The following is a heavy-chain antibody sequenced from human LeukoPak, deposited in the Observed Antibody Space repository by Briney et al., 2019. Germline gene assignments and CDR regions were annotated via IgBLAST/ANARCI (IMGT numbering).Heavy chain of an antibody. V-gene: IGHV3-53*04. CDR3: ARGTYLAVAGSYYYYYGMDV. Sequence: GGSLRLSCTASGFTVSGNYMSWVRQAPGKGLAWVSVIYSGGSTYYADSVKGRFTISRHNSKNTLYLQMNSLRAEDTAVYYCARGTYLAVAGSYYYYYGMDVWGQGTTVTVSS. J-gene: IGHJ6*02. CDR2: IYSGGST. D-gene: IGHD6-19*01. CDR1: GFTVSGNY.